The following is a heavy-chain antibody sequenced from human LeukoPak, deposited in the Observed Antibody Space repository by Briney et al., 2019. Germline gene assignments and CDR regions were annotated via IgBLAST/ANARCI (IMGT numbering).Heavy chain of an antibody. CDR3: AKNRVGQTYADAFEI. J-gene: IGHJ3*02. CDR2: IRYDGIDK. V-gene: IGHV3-30*02. CDR1: GFIFSKND. Sequence: PGGSLRVSCAASGFIFSKNDMHWVRQAPGKGLEWVAFIRYDGIDKYYVDFVKGRFTISRDNSKNTLSLKMNSLRGEDTAVYYCAKNRVGQTYADAFEIWGQGIMVSVCS. D-gene: IGHD5-24*01.